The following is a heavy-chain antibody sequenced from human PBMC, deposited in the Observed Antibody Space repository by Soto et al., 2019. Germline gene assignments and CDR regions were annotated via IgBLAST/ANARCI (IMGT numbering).Heavy chain of an antibody. J-gene: IGHJ4*02. CDR2: INPISGTP. CDR3: ARDLMHSGTEDY. Sequence: QVQLVQSGAEVKKPGSSVKVSCKTPGGSFRRYSISWVRQAPGQGLEWMGGINPISGTPHYAEKFQGRLTITADTSTYTAYMELRSLRSDDTAVYYFARDLMHSGTEDYWGQGILVTVSS. CDR1: GGSFRRYS. D-gene: IGHD2-2*01. V-gene: IGHV1-69*06.